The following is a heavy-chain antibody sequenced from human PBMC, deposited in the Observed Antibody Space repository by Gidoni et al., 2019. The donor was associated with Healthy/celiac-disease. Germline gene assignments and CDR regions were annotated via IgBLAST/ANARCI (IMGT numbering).Heavy chain of an antibody. CDR3: ASLNYYDSSGYFPLRREDAFDI. J-gene: IGHJ3*02. CDR2: ISAYNGNT. CDR1: GYTFTSYG. Sequence: QVQLVQSGAEVKKPGASVKVSCKASGYTFTSYGISWVRQAPGQGLEWMGWISAYNGNTNYAQKLQGRVTMTTDTSTSTAYMELRSLRSDDTAVYYCASLNYYDSSGYFPLRREDAFDIWGQGTMVTVSS. V-gene: IGHV1-18*01. D-gene: IGHD3-22*01.